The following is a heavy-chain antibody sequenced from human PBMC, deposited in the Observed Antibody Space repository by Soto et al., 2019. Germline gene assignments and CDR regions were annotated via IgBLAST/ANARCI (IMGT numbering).Heavy chain of an antibody. V-gene: IGHV2-26*01. CDR2: IFSNDEK. CDR1: GFSLSNARMG. J-gene: IGHJ4*02. D-gene: IGHD3-3*01. Sequence: SGPTLVNPTETLTLTCTVSGFSLSNARMGVSWIRQPPGKALEWLAHIFSNDEKSYSTSLKSRLTISKDTSKSQVVLTMTNMDPVDTATYYCARMEATYYDFWSGPFDYWGQGTLVTAPQ. CDR3: ARMEATYYDFWSGPFDY.